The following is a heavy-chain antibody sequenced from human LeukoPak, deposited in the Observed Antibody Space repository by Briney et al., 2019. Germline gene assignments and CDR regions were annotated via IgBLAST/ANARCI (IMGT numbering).Heavy chain of an antibody. CDR3: ARDQRHGSNYYYYGMDV. J-gene: IGHJ6*02. CDR2: IIPIFGTA. CDR1: GGTFSSYA. V-gene: IGHV1-69*13. D-gene: IGHD1-26*01. Sequence: SVKVSCKASGGTFSSYAISWVRQAPGQGLEWMGGIIPIFGTANYAQKFQGRVTITADESTSTAYMELSSLRSEDTAVYYCARDQRHGSNYYYYGMDVWGQGTTVTASS.